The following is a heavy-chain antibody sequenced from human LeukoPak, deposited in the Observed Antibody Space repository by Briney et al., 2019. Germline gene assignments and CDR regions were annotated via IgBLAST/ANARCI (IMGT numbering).Heavy chain of an antibody. Sequence: GGSLRLSCAASGFTFSSYWMHWVRQAPGKGLGWASVISGSGGRTYYADSVKGRFTISRDNSKNTLYLQMNSLRAEDTAVYYCASSALSSGYYYDYYGMDVWGQGTTVTVSS. CDR1: GFTFSSYW. D-gene: IGHD3-22*01. CDR3: ASSALSSGYYYDYYGMDV. CDR2: ISGSGGRT. V-gene: IGHV3-23*01. J-gene: IGHJ6*02.